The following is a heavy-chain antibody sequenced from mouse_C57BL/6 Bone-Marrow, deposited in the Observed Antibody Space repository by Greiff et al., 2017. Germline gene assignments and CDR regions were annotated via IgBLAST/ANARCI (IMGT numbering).Heavy chain of an antibody. CDR3: ARVPDGYLYYFDY. V-gene: IGHV3-6*01. CDR1: GYSITSGYY. D-gene: IGHD2-3*01. Sequence: EVKLVESGPGLMKPSQSLSLTCSVTGYSITSGYYWNWIRQFPGNKLEWMGYISYDGSNNYNPSLKNRISITRDTSKNQFFLKLNSVTTEDTATYYCARVPDGYLYYFDYWGQGTTLTVSS. CDR2: ISYDGSN. J-gene: IGHJ2*01.